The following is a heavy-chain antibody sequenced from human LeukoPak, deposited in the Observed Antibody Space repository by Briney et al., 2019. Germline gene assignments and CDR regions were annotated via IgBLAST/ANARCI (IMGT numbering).Heavy chain of an antibody. J-gene: IGHJ5*02. Sequence: ASVKVSCKASGYTFTSYGICWVRQAPGQGLEWMGWISAYNGNTNYAQKLQGRVTMTTDTSTSTAYMELRSLRSEDTAVYYCATAVARVYWFDPWGQGTLVTVSS. V-gene: IGHV1-18*01. D-gene: IGHD6-19*01. CDR1: GYTFTSYG. CDR3: ATAVARVYWFDP. CDR2: ISAYNGNT.